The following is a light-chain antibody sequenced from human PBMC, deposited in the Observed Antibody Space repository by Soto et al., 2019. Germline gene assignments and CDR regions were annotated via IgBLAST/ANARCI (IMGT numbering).Light chain of an antibody. J-gene: IGKJ4*01. CDR1: QSISSW. CDR3: QQYNSYSLT. CDR2: DAS. Sequence: DIQMTQSPYTLSASVGDRVTITCRASQSISSWLAWYQQKPGKAPKLLIYDASSLESGGPSRFSGSGSGTEFTLTISSLQPDDFATYYCQQYNSYSLTFGGGTKVEIK. V-gene: IGKV1-5*01.